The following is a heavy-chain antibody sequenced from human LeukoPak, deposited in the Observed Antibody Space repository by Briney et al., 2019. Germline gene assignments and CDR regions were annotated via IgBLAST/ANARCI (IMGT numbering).Heavy chain of an antibody. CDR1: GGSFSGYY. V-gene: IGHV4-34*01. Sequence: TSETLSLTCAVYGGSFSGYYWSWIRQPPGKGLEWIGEINHSGSTNYNPSLKSRVIVSVDTSKNQFSLKLTSVTAADTAVYYCARRSYGTDYFDYWGQGTLVTVSS. D-gene: IGHD5-18*01. CDR3: ARRSYGTDYFDY. CDR2: INHSGST. J-gene: IGHJ4*02.